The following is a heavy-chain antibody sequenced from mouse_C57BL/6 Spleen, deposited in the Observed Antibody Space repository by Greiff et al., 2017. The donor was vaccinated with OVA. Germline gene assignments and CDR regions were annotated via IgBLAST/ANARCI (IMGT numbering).Heavy chain of an antibody. CDR1: GYSITSGYD. CDR2: ISYSGST. Sequence: EVKLLESGPGMVKPSQSLSLTCTVTGYSITSGYDWLWIRHFPGNQLEWMGYISYSGSTNYNPSLKSRTSITHDTSKNHFFLKLNSVTTEDTATYYGARDGEGIFDYWGQGTTLTVSS. CDR3: ARDGEGIFDY. J-gene: IGHJ2*01. V-gene: IGHV3-1*01.